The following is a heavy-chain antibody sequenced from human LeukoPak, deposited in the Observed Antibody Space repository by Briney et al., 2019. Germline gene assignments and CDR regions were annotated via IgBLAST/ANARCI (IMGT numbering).Heavy chain of an antibody. CDR2: ISYDGSNK. V-gene: IGHV3-30-3*01. Sequence: PGRSLRLSCAASGFTFSSYAMHWVRQAPGKGLEWVAVISYDGSNKYYADSVKGRFTISRDNSKNTLYLQMNSLRAEDTAVYYCARDRAAGLDAFDIWGQGTMVTVSS. CDR3: ARDRAAGLDAFDI. J-gene: IGHJ3*02. CDR1: GFTFSSYA.